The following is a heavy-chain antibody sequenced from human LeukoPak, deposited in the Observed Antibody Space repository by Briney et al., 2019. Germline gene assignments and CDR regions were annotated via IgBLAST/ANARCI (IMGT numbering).Heavy chain of an antibody. CDR2: ISYDGSSK. Sequence: PGGSLRLSCAASGFTFGSYGMHWVRQAPGKGLEWVAVISYDGSSKYYADSVKGRFTISRDNSKNTLYLQMNSLRAEDTAVYYCAKDTSTVTPYYFDYWGQGTLVTVSS. D-gene: IGHD4-17*01. V-gene: IGHV3-30*18. CDR3: AKDTSTVTPYYFDY. J-gene: IGHJ4*02. CDR1: GFTFGSYG.